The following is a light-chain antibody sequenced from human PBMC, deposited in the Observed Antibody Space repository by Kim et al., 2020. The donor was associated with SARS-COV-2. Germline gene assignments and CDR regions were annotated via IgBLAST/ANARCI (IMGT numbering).Light chain of an antibody. J-gene: IGLJ2*01. CDR2: YDS. Sequence: PVKTARITCGGNSIGSKTVHWYQEKPGQAPVLVISYDSDRPSGIPERFSGSNSGNTATLTISRVEAGDEADYYCQVWDSSSDHRVVFGGGTQLTVL. CDR1: SIGSKT. CDR3: QVWDSSSDHRVV. V-gene: IGLV3-21*04.